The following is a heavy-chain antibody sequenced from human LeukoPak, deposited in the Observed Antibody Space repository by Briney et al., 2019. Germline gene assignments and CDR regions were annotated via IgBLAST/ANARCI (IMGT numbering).Heavy chain of an antibody. CDR3: ARGRPITMVRGVTKYNWFDP. V-gene: IGHV4-34*01. Sequence: SETLSLTCAVYGGSFSGYSWSWIRQPPGKGLEWIGEINHSGNTNYIPSLKSRVTISLDTSKNQFSLKLSSVTAADTAVYYCARGRPITMVRGVTKYNWFDPWGQGTLVIVSS. CDR1: GGSFSGYS. J-gene: IGHJ5*02. CDR2: INHSGNT. D-gene: IGHD3-10*01.